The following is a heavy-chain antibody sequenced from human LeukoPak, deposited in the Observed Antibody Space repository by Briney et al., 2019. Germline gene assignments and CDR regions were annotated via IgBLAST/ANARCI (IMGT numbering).Heavy chain of an antibody. V-gene: IGHV1-46*01. CDR1: GYTFTSNY. Sequence: ASVTVSCKASGYTFTSNYIHWVRQAPGQGLEWMGMIYPRDGSTSYAQKFQGRVTVTRDTSTSTVHMELSGLRSEDTAVYYCARDQEGFDYWGQGTLVTVSS. CDR3: ARDQEGFDY. CDR2: IYPRDGST. J-gene: IGHJ4*02.